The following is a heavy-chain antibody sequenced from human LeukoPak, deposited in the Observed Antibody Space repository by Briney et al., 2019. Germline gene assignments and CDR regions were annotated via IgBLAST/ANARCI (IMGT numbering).Heavy chain of an antibody. Sequence: PGRSLRLSCAASGFTFADYAMHWVRQAPGKGLEWVSGISWNSGSIGYADSVKGRFTISRDNAKNTLYLQMNSLRAEDTAVYYCARTGYSSSSIGYWGPGTLVTVSS. CDR3: ARTGYSSSSIGY. CDR2: ISWNSGSI. D-gene: IGHD6-13*01. CDR1: GFTFADYA. J-gene: IGHJ4*02. V-gene: IGHV3-9*01.